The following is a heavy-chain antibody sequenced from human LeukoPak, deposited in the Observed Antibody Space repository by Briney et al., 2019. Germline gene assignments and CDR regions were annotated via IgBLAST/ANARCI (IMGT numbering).Heavy chain of an antibody. CDR2: IFPADSDT. Sequence: GESLKISCKGSGYSLTSHWIGWVRQLPGERLEWMGIIFPADSDTRYSPSFRGQVAISADKSISTAYLQWSSLKASDTAMYYCARVGVSDYGMDVWGQGTAVIVSS. V-gene: IGHV5-51*01. D-gene: IGHD3-3*01. J-gene: IGHJ6*02. CDR3: ARVGVSDYGMDV. CDR1: GYSLTSHW.